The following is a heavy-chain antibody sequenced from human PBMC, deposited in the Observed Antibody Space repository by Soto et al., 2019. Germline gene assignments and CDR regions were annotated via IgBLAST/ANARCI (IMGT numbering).Heavy chain of an antibody. D-gene: IGHD1-26*01. V-gene: IGHV3-33*01. Sequence: QVQLVESGGGVVQPGRSLRLSCAASGFTFSSYGMHWVRQAPGKGLEWVAVIWYDGSNKYYADPVKGRFTISRDNSKNTLYLQMNSLRAEDTAVYYCARGFSPSYPWAFDIWGQGTMVTVSS. CDR3: ARGFSPSYPWAFDI. CDR1: GFTFSSYG. J-gene: IGHJ3*02. CDR2: IWYDGSNK.